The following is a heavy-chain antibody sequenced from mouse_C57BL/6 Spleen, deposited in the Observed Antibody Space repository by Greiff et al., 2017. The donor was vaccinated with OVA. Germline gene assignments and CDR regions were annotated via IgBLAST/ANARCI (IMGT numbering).Heavy chain of an antibody. CDR3: ARRDRYAMDY. D-gene: IGHD3-3*01. CDR2: ISSGGSTI. CDR1: GFTFSDYG. Sequence: EVKLMESGGGLVKPGGSLKLSCEASGFTFSDYGMHWVRQAPEKGLEWVAYISSGGSTINYADTVKGRFTISRDNTKNTLCLQMTSLKSEDTAMYYCARRDRYAMDYWGQGTSVTVSS. V-gene: IGHV5-17*01. J-gene: IGHJ4*01.